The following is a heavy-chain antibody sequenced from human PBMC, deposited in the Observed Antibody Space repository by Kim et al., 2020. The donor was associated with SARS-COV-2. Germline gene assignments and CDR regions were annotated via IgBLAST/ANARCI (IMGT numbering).Heavy chain of an antibody. CDR1: GGSISSYY. CDR2: IYYSGST. CDR3: ARGPYYYDSSGRRFDP. V-gene: IGHV4-59*13. J-gene: IGHJ5*02. Sequence: SETLSLTCTVSGGSISSYYWSWIRQPPGKGLEWIGYIYYSGSTNYNPSLKSRVTISVDTSKNQFSLKLSSVTAADTAVYYCARGPYYYDSSGRRFDPWG. D-gene: IGHD3-22*01.